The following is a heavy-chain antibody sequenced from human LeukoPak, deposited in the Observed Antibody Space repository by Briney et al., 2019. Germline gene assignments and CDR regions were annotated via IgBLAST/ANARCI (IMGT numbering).Heavy chain of an antibody. CDR2: IYYSGST. D-gene: IGHD6-6*01. CDR3: ARVGYSSSSEYYYYYMDV. Sequence: SETLSLTCTVSGGSISSHYWSWIRQPPGKGLEWIGYIYYSGSTNHNPSLKSRVTISVDTSKNQFSLKLSSVTATDTAVYYCARVGYSSSSEYYYYYMDVWGKGTTVTVSS. J-gene: IGHJ6*03. CDR1: GGSISSHY. V-gene: IGHV4-59*11.